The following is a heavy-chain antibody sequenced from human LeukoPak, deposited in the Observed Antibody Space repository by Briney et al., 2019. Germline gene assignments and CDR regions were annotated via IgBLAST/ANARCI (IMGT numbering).Heavy chain of an antibody. CDR2: IHISGKT. J-gene: IGHJ4*02. CDR1: GGSISSYY. D-gene: IGHD3-9*01. CDR3: ARDITNFDWLLSGFDY. V-gene: IGHV4-4*07. Sequence: SETLSLTCTVSGGSISSYYWNWIRQPAGKGLEWIGRIHISGKTNYNPSLKSRVTISVDTSKNQFSLKLSSVTAADTAMYYCARDITNFDWLLSGFDYWGQGTLVTVSS.